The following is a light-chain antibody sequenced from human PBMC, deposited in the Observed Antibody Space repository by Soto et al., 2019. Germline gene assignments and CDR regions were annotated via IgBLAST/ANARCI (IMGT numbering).Light chain of an antibody. CDR2: AAS. V-gene: IGKV1-8*01. CDR1: QGISSY. CDR3: QQYYSYPYT. Sequence: IRMTQSPSSLSASTGDRVTITCRASQGISSYLAWYQQKPGKAPKLLIYAASTLQSGVPSRFSGSGSGTDVTLTISCLQSEDFATYYCQQYYSYPYTFGQGTKLEIK. J-gene: IGKJ2*01.